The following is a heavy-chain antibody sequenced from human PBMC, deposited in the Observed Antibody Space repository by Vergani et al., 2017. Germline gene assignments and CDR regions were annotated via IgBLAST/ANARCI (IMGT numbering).Heavy chain of an antibody. V-gene: IGHV4-59*01. CDR1: GGSISSYY. CDR2: IYYSGST. Sequence: QVQLQESGPGLVKPSETLSLTCTVSGGSISSYYWSWIRQPPGKGLEWIGYIYYSGSTNYNPSLKSRVTISVDTSKNQFSLKLSSVTAADTAVYYCAKEVIGGGGDYGPYWVDDLGNYWGQGTLVTVSS. J-gene: IGHJ4*02. CDR3: AKEVIGGGGDYGPYWVDDLGNY. D-gene: IGHD4-17*01.